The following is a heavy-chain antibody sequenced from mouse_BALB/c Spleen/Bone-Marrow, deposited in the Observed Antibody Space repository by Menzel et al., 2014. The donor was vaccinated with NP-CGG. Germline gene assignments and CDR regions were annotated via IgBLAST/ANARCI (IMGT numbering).Heavy chain of an antibody. J-gene: IGHJ2*01. CDR1: GYTFTDYW. CDR3: TRGWDGYYFGY. CDR2: IDTSDTYT. V-gene: IGHV1-69*01. D-gene: IGHD4-1*01. Sequence: QVQLQQSGAELVMPGASVKMSCKASGYTFTDYWMHWVKQRPGQGLEWIGAIDTSDTYTNYNQKFKGKATLTVDESSSTAYMQLSSLTSEDSAVYFCTRGWDGYYFGYWGQGTTLTVSS.